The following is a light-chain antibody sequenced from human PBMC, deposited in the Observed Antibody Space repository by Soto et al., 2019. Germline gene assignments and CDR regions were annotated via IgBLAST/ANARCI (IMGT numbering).Light chain of an antibody. J-gene: IGLJ3*02. CDR1: SGHNSYA. CDR2: VNSDGSH. V-gene: IGLV4-69*01. Sequence: QLVLTQSPSASASLGASVKLTCTLSSGHNSYAIAWHQQQPEKGPRYLMKVNSDGSHSKGDGIPDRFSGSSSGAERYLTISGLQSEDEADYYCQTWSTDIRVFGGGTEVTVL. CDR3: QTWSTDIRV.